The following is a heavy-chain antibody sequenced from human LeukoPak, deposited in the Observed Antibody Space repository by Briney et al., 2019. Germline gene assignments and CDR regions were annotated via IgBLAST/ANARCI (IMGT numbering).Heavy chain of an antibody. V-gene: IGHV4-59*01. CDR2: IYHTGST. Sequence: PSETLSLTCTVSGGSINNYYWSWIRQTPGKGLEWIGYIYHTGSTSYSPSLKSRVTISGDTSKNQYSLKLSSVTAADTAVYYCARVQLQSGSYSYWYFDLWGRGTLVTVSS. CDR3: ARVQLQSGSYSYWYFDL. D-gene: IGHD1-26*01. CDR1: GGSINNYY. J-gene: IGHJ2*01.